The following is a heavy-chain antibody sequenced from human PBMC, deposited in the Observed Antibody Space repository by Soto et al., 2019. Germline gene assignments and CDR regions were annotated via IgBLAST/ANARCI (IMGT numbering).Heavy chain of an antibody. CDR3: ERHIRYTYGYFPSYIDQ. CDR1: GGAIIYTNYY. D-gene: IGHD5-18*01. CDR2: IFHSGNT. V-gene: IGHV4-39*01. Sequence: SETLSLTCTVSGGAIIYTNYYWGWIRQPPGKGLEWIGSIFHSGNTYYNPSLESRVTISVDTSKNQFSLMLNSVTAAETAIYYCERHIRYTYGYFPSYIDQWGQGTLVTVSS. J-gene: IGHJ4*02.